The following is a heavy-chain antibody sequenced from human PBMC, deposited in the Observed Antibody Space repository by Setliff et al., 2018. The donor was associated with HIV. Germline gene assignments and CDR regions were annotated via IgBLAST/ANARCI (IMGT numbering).Heavy chain of an antibody. CDR3: ARQLSNSLDY. J-gene: IGHJ4*02. D-gene: IGHD7-27*01. CDR1: EFIILANK. Sequence: ASVKVSCKATEFIILANKMNWVRQAPGQGLEWIGRISPDNGAAEYAPQFQGRVIMTVDTSINTAYMELSRLRSDDTAVYYCARQLSNSLDYWGQGTLVTVSS. CDR2: ISPDNGAA. V-gene: IGHV1-2*06.